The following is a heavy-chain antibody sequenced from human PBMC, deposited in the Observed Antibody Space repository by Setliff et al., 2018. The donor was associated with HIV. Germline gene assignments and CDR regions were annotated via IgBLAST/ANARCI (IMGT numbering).Heavy chain of an antibody. CDR2: IIPIFGTT. CDR3: AIGFGRSTWTYYYYYMDV. J-gene: IGHJ6*03. Sequence: GASVKVSCKASGYTFTSYGISWVRQAPGQGLEWMGGIIPIFGTTNYAQKFQGRVTITADESTSTAYVEVSSLRSEDTAVYFCAIGFGRSTWTYYYYYMDVWGKGTTVTVSS. D-gene: IGHD6-13*01. V-gene: IGHV1-69*13. CDR1: GYTFTSYG.